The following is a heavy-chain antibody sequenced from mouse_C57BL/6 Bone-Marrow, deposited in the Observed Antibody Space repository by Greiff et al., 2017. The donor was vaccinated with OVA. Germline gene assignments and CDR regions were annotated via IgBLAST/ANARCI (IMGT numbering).Heavy chain of an antibody. CDR2: ISNLAYSI. V-gene: IGHV5-15*04. J-gene: IGHJ4*01. CDR3: ARRGYDYDGYYAMDY. Sequence: DVMLVESGGGLVQPGGSLKLSCAASGFTFSDYGMAWVRQAPRKGPEWVAFISNLAYSIYYADTVTGRFTISRENAKNTLYLEMSSLRSEDTAMYYCARRGYDYDGYYAMDYWGQGTSVTVSS. CDR1: GFTFSDYG. D-gene: IGHD2-4*01.